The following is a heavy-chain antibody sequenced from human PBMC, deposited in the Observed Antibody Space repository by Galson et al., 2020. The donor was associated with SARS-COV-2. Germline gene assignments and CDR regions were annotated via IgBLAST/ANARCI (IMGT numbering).Heavy chain of an antibody. CDR1: GYTFTSYY. D-gene: IGHD4-4*01. Sequence: SVQVSCESSGYTFTSYYIHWVRQAPGQGLEWMGIINPSGGGTTYAQKFQGRVTMTRDTSTSTVYMELSSLRSEDTAVYYCARDSQGGNDYNYLLFWGQGTLVTVSS. J-gene: IGHJ4*02. V-gene: IGHV1-46*01. CDR3: ARDSQGGNDYNYLLF. CDR2: INPSGGGT.